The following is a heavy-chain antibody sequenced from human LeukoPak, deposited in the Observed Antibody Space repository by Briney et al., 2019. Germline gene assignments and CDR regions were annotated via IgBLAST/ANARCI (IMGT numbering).Heavy chain of an antibody. D-gene: IGHD1-26*01. Sequence: PSETLSLTCSVSGGSITSSSYYCAWIRQPPWKGLEWIGSIYYTGGTYYNPSLKSRLTISLGTSKNQFSLKLNSVTAADTAVYYCARGGGAGRAFDIWGQGTMVTVSS. CDR1: GGSITSSSYY. CDR3: ARGGGAGRAFDI. V-gene: IGHV4-39*01. J-gene: IGHJ3*02. CDR2: IYYTGGT.